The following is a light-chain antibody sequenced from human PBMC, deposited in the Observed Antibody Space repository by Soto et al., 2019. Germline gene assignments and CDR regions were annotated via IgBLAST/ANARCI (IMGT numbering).Light chain of an antibody. V-gene: IGLV3-9*01. Sequence: SYDLTQPLSVSVALGQTARITCGGNNIGSKNVHWYQQKPGQAPVLVIYRDSNRPSGIPERFSGSNSGNTATLTISRAQDGDEADYYCQVWDSSTWVFGGGTKLTVL. J-gene: IGLJ3*02. CDR1: NIGSKN. CDR2: RDS. CDR3: QVWDSSTWV.